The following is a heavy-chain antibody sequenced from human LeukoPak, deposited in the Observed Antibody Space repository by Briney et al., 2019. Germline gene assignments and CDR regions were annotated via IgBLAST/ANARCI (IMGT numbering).Heavy chain of an antibody. Sequence: TGGSLRLSCAASGFTFSGSAMHWVRQASGKGLEWVGRIRSKANSYATAYAASVKGRFTISRDDSKNTAYLQMNSLKTEDTAVYYCTRPASYDSSGYYYYWGQGTLVTVSS. CDR3: TRPASYDSSGYYYY. CDR2: IRSKANSYAT. D-gene: IGHD3-22*01. CDR1: GFTFSGSA. V-gene: IGHV3-73*01. J-gene: IGHJ4*02.